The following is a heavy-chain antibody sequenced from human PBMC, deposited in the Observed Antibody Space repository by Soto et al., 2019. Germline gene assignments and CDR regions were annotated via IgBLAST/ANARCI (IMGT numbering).Heavy chain of an antibody. CDR2: IYYSGST. CDR1: GGYISSGDCY. D-gene: IGHD5-12*01. Sequence: PSLTHSLSCTVSGGYISSGDCYRSWIRQPPGKGLEWIGYIYYSGSTYYNPSLKSRVTISVDTSKNQFSLKLSSVTAADTAVYYCARGRSRGYSGHDYPFLFDYWGQGTLVTVSS. V-gene: IGHV4-30-4*01. CDR3: ARGRSRGYSGHDYPFLFDY. J-gene: IGHJ4*02.